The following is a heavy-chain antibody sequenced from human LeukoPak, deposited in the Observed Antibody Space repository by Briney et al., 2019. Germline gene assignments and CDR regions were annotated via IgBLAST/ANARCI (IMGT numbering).Heavy chain of an antibody. CDR3: ARDPPIAVTGTGAPSDY. CDR2: IIPILGIA. V-gene: IGHV1-69*04. Sequence: SVKVSCKASGGTFSSYAISWVRQAPGQGLEWMGRIIPILGIANYAQKFQGRVTITADKSTSTAYMELSSLRPEDTAVYYCARDPPIAVTGTGAPSDYWGQGTLVTVSS. J-gene: IGHJ4*02. CDR1: GGTFSSYA. D-gene: IGHD6-19*01.